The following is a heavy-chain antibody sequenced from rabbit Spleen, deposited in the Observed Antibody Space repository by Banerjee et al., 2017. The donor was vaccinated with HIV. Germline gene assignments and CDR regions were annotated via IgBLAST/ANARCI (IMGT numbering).Heavy chain of an antibody. CDR3: ARDLVAVIGWNFNL. Sequence: QEQLEESGGDLVKPGASLTLTSAGPGFTLNNYWICWVRQAPGKGLKWIACINMVTGKSVYASWAKGRFTMSRTSSTTVTLQMTSLTAADTATYFCARDLVAVIGWNFNLWGPGTLVTVS. V-gene: IGHV1S45*01. CDR1: GFTLNNYW. CDR2: INMVTGKS. D-gene: IGHD1-1*01. J-gene: IGHJ4*01.